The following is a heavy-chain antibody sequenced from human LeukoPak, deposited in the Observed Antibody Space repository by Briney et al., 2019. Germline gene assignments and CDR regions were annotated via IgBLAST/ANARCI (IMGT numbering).Heavy chain of an antibody. CDR2: INPNSGGT. J-gene: IGHJ3*02. V-gene: IGHV1-2*02. D-gene: IGHD2-15*01. Sequence: ASVTVSCKASVYTFTGYYMHWVRQAPGQGLEWMGWINPNSGGTNYAQKFQGRVTMTRDTSISTAYMELSRLRSDDTAVYYCARVDPEYCSGGSCYHDAFDIWGQGTMVTVSS. CDR1: VYTFTGYY. CDR3: ARVDPEYCSGGSCYHDAFDI.